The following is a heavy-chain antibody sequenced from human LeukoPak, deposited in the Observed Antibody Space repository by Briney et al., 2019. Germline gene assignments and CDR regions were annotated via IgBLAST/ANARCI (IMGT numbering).Heavy chain of an antibody. J-gene: IGHJ4*02. CDR3: ARDGDGSGSYYLSFDY. D-gene: IGHD3-10*01. Sequence: GASVKVSCKASGYTFTSYYMHWVRQAPGQGLEWMGIINPSGGSTSYAQKFQGRVTMTRDTSTSTVYMELSSLRSEDTAVYYCARDGDGSGSYYLSFDYWGQGTLVTVSS. CDR1: GYTFTSYY. CDR2: INPSGGST. V-gene: IGHV1-46*01.